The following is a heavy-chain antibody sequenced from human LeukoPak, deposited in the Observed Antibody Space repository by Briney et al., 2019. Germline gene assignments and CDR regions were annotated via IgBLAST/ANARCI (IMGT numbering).Heavy chain of an antibody. Sequence: GGSLRLSCAASGFIYSSYRMSWVRQARGKGLEWVANIKQDGSVKYYVDSVKGRFPLSRDNAKHSLSTKMNSLRAEDTAVFYCARDRRGRYNMLTGDSGFDYWGQGTLVTVSS. CDR2: IKQDGSVK. CDR3: ARDRRGRYNMLTGDSGFDY. J-gene: IGHJ4*02. V-gene: IGHV3-7*01. D-gene: IGHD3-9*01. CDR1: GFIYSSYR.